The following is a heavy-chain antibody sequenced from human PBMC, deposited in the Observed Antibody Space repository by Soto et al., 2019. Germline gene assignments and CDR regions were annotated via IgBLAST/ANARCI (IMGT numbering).Heavy chain of an antibody. J-gene: IGHJ6*02. D-gene: IGHD2-21*02. CDR1: GFSFSSYG. CDR3: ARDHLILPAHDFFYGSDV. V-gene: IGHV3-7*03. Sequence: AGSLRLSCAASGFSFSSYGMSWVRQAPGKGLEWVAKIPQDGVDGHYADSVKGRLTISRDNGKNSLYLQMSNLRAEDTAVYYCARDHLILPAHDFFYGSDVWGRGATVTVSS. CDR2: IPQDGVDG.